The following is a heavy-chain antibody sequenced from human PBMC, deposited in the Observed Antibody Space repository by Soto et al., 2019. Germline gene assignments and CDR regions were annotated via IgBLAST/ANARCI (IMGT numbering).Heavy chain of an antibody. D-gene: IGHD4-17*01. CDR2: IWFDGSNK. CDR3: ARENIAYGDYEGVGAFDI. J-gene: IGHJ3*02. V-gene: IGHV3-33*01. CDR1: GFTFSSYG. Sequence: GGSLRLSCAASGFTFSSYGMHWVRQAPGKGLEWVAVIWFDGSNKYYEDSVKGRFTISRDNSKNTLYLQMNSLRAEDTAVYYCARENIAYGDYEGVGAFDIWGQGTMVTVSS.